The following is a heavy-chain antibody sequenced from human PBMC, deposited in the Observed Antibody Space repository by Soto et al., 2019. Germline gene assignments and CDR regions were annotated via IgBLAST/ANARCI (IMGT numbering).Heavy chain of an antibody. J-gene: IGHJ4*02. V-gene: IGHV4-34*01. CDR1: GGSFSGYY. Sequence: QVQLQQWGAGLLKPSETLSLTCAVYGGSFSGYYWSWIRQPPGKGLEWIGEINHSGSTNYNPSLKRRVTRSVDTSKNQFSLKLSSVTAADTAVYYCASAYCSGGSCYFTDYWGQGTLVTVSS. CDR3: ASAYCSGGSCYFTDY. CDR2: INHSGST. D-gene: IGHD2-15*01.